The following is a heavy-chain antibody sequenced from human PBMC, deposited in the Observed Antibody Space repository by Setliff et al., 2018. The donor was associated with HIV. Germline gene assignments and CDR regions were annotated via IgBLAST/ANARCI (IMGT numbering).Heavy chain of an antibody. Sequence: PGGSLRLSCEASGFTLSSYWMHWVRQVPGKGLVWVSRINSDGSSTSYAGSVTGRFIISRDNARNTVYLQLNSLRVEDTAVYYCAKQLSPHFYYYMDVWGNGTTGTVSS. D-gene: IGHD3-3*02. CDR1: GFTLSSYW. CDR3: AKQLSPHFYYYMDV. CDR2: INSDGSST. J-gene: IGHJ6*03. V-gene: IGHV3-74*01.